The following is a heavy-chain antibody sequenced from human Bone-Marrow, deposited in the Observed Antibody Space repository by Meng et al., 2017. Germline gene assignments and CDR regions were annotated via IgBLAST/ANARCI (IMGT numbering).Heavy chain of an antibody. CDR1: GFTFRDYY. CDR3: ARGCSGGSCYSGGTYYCYYGMDV. V-gene: IGHV3-11*01. CDR2: ISSSCSTI. D-gene: IGHD2-15*01. Sequence: GESLKISCAASGFTFRDYYMSWIRQAPGKGLEWVSYISSSCSTIYYADSVKGRLTISRDNAENSLYLQMNRQRAEDTAVYYCARGCSGGSCYSGGTYYCYYGMDVWGQGTTVTVSS. J-gene: IGHJ6*02.